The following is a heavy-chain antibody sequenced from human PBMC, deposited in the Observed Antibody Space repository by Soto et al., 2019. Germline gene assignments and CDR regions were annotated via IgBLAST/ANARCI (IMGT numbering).Heavy chain of an antibody. Sequence: ASVKVSCKASGYTSTSYGISWVRQAPGQGLEWMGWISAYNGNTNYAQKLQGRVTMTTDTSTSTAYMELRSLRSDDTAVYYCARDATIVVVTANYYYYYGMDVWGQGTTVTVSS. V-gene: IGHV1-18*04. CDR1: GYTSTSYG. CDR3: ARDATIVVVTANYYYYYGMDV. CDR2: ISAYNGNT. J-gene: IGHJ6*02. D-gene: IGHD2-21*02.